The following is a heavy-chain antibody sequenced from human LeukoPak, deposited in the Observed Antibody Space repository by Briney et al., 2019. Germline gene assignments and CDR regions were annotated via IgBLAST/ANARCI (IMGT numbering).Heavy chain of an antibody. CDR3: ARDHPIFGVVIVPYDAFDI. CDR2: IYTSGST. V-gene: IGHV4-4*07. J-gene: IGHJ3*02. Sequence: PSETLSLTCTVSGGSISSYYWSWIRQPAGKGLEWIGRIYTSGSTNYNPSLKSRVTMSVDTSKNQFSLKLSSVTAADTAVYYCARDHPIFGVVIVPYDAFDIWGQGTMVTVSS. CDR1: GGSISSYY. D-gene: IGHD3-3*01.